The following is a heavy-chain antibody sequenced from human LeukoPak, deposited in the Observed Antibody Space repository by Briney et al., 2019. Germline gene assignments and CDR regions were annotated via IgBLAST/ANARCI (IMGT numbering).Heavy chain of an antibody. CDR1: GFAFWNYW. CDR2: IKYDGSQE. CDR3: ATVSAAGTGFSDH. V-gene: IGHV3-7*05. D-gene: IGHD6-13*01. J-gene: IGHJ4*02. Sequence: GGSLRLSCAASGFAFWNYWMIWVRQAPGKGLEWVANIKYDGSQENYVDSVKGRFTISRDNAKSSLYLQMTSLRAEDTAVYFCATVSAAGTGFSDHWGQGTLVIVSS.